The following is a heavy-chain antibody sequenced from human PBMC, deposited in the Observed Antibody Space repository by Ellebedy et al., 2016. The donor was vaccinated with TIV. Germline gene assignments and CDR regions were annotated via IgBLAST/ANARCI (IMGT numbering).Heavy chain of an antibody. Sequence: GGSLRLSCAASGFTFSSYGMHWVRQAPGKGLEWLAVITYDGTNKYYADSVRGRFTISRDASKNTLYLQMNSLRVEDTAVYYCAKSAAGYISYTVELEHWGQGTLVTVSS. D-gene: IGHD2-15*01. V-gene: IGHV3-30*18. CDR3: AKSAAGYISYTVELEH. CDR2: ITYDGTNK. CDR1: GFTFSSYG. J-gene: IGHJ4*02.